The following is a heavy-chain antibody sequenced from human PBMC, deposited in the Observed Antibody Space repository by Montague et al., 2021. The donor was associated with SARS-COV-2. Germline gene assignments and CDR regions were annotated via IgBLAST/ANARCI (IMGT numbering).Heavy chain of an antibody. D-gene: IGHD1-26*01. CDR1: GASVATGEYF. CDR2: VYTSGST. CDR3: AGSSGSSYPGRFDS. J-gene: IGHJ4*02. V-gene: IGHV4-61*02. Sequence: TLSLTCTVSGASVATGEYFWNWIRQPAGKGLEWIGRVYTSGSTTYIPSLNSRLTISLDTTKNRLSLNLSSVTATDTAGYYCAGSSGSSYPGRFDSWGQGTLVTVSS.